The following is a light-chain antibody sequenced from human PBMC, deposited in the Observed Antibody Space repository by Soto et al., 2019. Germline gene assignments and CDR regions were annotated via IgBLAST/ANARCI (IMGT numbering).Light chain of an antibody. CDR1: QSVNNY. CDR2: GAS. V-gene: IGKV3-15*01. Sequence: EIVLTQSPATLSLSPGERATLSCRASQSVNNYLAWYQQKPGQAPRLLIYGASTRATGIPARFSGSGSGTEFTLTISSLQSEDFAVYYCQQYNNWPPVTFGQGTKVDI. J-gene: IGKJ1*01. CDR3: QQYNNWPPVT.